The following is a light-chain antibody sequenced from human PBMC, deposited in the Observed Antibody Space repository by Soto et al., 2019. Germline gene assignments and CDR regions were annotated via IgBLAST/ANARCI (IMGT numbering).Light chain of an antibody. Sequence: EIQMTQSPASVSSSIGDRVTLSCRASESLRIYLHWYQQKPGSAPKLLIYAASSLQSGVPSRFSGSGSETEFTLTISSLQPEDFATYYCQQYSGSPITFGRGTRLEIK. CDR2: AAS. J-gene: IGKJ5*01. CDR3: QQYSGSPIT. V-gene: IGKV1-39*01. CDR1: ESLRIY.